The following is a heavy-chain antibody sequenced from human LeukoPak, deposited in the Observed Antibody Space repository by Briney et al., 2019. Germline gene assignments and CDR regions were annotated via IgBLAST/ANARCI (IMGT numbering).Heavy chain of an antibody. D-gene: IGHD2-2*01. V-gene: IGHV1-2*02. J-gene: IGHJ4*02. CDR2: INPNSGGT. CDR3: ARGIVVVPAAEFDY. Sequence: ASVKVSCKASGYTFTNYGINWVRQAPGQGLEWMRWINPNSGGTNYAQKFQGRVTMTRDTSISTAYMELSRLRSDDTAVYYCARGIVVVPAAEFDYWGQGTLVTVSS. CDR1: GYTFTNYG.